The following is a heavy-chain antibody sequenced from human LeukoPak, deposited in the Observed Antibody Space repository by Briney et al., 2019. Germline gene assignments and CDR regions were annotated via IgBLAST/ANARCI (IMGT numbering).Heavy chain of an antibody. V-gene: IGHV3-53*01. CDR1: GFTVSSNY. CDR3: ARVPYSSGWYFDY. J-gene: IGHJ4*02. CDR2: IYSGGST. D-gene: IGHD6-19*01. Sequence: GGSLRLSCAASGFTVSSNYMSWVRRAPGKGLEWVSVIYSGGSTYYADSVKGRFTISRDNSKNTLYLQMNSLRAEDTAVYYCARVPYSSGWYFDYWGQGTLVTVSS.